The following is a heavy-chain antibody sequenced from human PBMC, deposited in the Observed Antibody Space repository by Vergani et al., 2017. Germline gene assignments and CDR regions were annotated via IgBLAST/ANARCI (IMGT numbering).Heavy chain of an antibody. CDR1: GFTFDDYT. CDR2: ISWDGGST. Sequence: EVQLVESGGVVVQPGGSLRLSCAASGFTFDDYTMHWVRQAPGKGLEWVSLISWDGGSTYYADSVKGRFTISRDNSKNSLYLQMNSLRTEDTALYYCAKDMGYYYDSSGFDYWGQGTLVTVSS. J-gene: IGHJ4*02. CDR3: AKDMGYYYDSSGFDY. V-gene: IGHV3-43*01. D-gene: IGHD3-22*01.